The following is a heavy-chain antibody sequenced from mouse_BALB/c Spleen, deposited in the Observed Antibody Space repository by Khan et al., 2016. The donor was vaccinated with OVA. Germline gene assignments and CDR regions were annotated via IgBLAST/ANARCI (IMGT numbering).Heavy chain of an antibody. Sequence: EVQLQESGPSLVKPSQTLSLTCSVTGDSITSGYWNWIRKFPGNELEYMGYINYSGGTYYNPSLKSRISITRDTSKNQYYLHLKSVTTEDTAIFYCAGYGSYFAYWGQGTLVTVSA. CDR3: AGYGSYFAY. J-gene: IGHJ3*01. V-gene: IGHV3-8*02. CDR1: GDSITSGY. CDR2: INYSGGT. D-gene: IGHD1-1*01.